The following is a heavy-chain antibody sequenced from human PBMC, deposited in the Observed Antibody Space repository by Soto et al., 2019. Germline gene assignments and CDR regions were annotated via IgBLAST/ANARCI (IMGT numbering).Heavy chain of an antibody. V-gene: IGHV3-48*02. CDR1: GFTFSSYS. CDR2: FSGSSSTI. J-gene: IGHJ6*02. CDR3: ARDEDYNYGMDV. Sequence: GGSLRLSCAASGFTFSSYSMNWVRQAPGKGLEWVSSFSGSSSTIYYADSVKGRFTISRDNAKNSLYLQMNSLRDVYTAVYYCARDEDYNYGMDVWGQGTTVTVSS.